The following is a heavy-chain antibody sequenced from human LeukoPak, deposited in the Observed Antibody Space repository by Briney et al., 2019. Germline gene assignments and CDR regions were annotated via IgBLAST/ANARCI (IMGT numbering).Heavy chain of an antibody. Sequence: PGGSLRLSCAASGFTFSSYGMHWVRQAPGKGLEWVAFIRYDGSNKYYADSVKGRFTISRDNSKNTLYLQMNSLRAEDTAVYYCAKGYPTLPDYYDSSGDAFDIWGQGTMVTVSA. D-gene: IGHD3-22*01. J-gene: IGHJ3*02. CDR2: IRYDGSNK. CDR1: GFTFSSYG. V-gene: IGHV3-30*02. CDR3: AKGYPTLPDYYDSSGDAFDI.